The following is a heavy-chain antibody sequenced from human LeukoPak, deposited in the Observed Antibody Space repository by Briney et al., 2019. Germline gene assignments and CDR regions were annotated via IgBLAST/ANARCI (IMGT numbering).Heavy chain of an antibody. Sequence: SVKVSCKASGYTFTSYGISWVRQAPGQGLEWMGWISAYNGNTNYAQKLQGRVTVTTDTSTSTAYMELRRLRSDDTAVYYCAASNIVVVPAATPPSFDYWGQGTLVTVSS. CDR3: AASNIVVVPAATPPSFDY. CDR1: GYTFTSYG. D-gene: IGHD2-2*02. CDR2: ISAYNGNT. J-gene: IGHJ4*02. V-gene: IGHV1-18*01.